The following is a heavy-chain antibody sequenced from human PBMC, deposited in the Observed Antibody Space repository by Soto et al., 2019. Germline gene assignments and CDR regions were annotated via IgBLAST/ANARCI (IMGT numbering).Heavy chain of an antibody. CDR2: IYHSGST. J-gene: IGHJ5*02. V-gene: IGHV4-4*02. Sequence: SETLSLTCAVSGGSISSSNWWSWVRQPPGKGLEWIGEIYHSGSTNYNPSLKSRVTMSVDKSKNQFSLKLSSVTAADTAVYYCARYRIFGVVSRWLDPWGQGTLVTVSS. CDR1: GGSISSSNW. CDR3: ARYRIFGVVSRWLDP. D-gene: IGHD3-3*01.